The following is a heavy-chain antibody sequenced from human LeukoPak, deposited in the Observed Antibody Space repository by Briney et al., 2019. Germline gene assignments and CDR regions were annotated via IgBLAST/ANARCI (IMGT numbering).Heavy chain of an antibody. V-gene: IGHV3-23*01. D-gene: IGHD4-17*01. J-gene: IGHJ4*02. CDR2: ISGSGGST. CDR3: ASWVTVTHDRIDY. Sequence: GGSLRLSCAASGFTFSDYSMNWVRQAPGKGLEWVSAISGSGGSTYYADSVKGRFTISRDNSKNTLYLQMNSLRAEDTAVYYCASWVTVTHDRIDYWGQGTLVTVSS. CDR1: GFTFSDYS.